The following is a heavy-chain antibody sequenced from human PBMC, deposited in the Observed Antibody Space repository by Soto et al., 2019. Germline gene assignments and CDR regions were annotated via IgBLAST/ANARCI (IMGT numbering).Heavy chain of an antibody. Sequence: GGSLRLSCAASGFTFSSYSMNWVRQAPGKGLEWVSSISSSSSYIYYADSVKGRFTISRDNAKNSLYLQMNSLRAEDTAVYYCAKEEGDDYYRYYYYYYMDVWGKGTTVNVSS. CDR2: ISSSSSYI. V-gene: IGHV3-21*01. J-gene: IGHJ6*03. D-gene: IGHD2-21*02. CDR3: AKEEGDDYYRYYYYYYMDV. CDR1: GFTFSSYS.